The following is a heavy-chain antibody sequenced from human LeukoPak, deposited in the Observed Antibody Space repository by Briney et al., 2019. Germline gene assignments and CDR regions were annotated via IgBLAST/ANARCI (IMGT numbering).Heavy chain of an antibody. Sequence: SETLSLTCTVSGGSISSSSYYWGWIRQPPGKGLEWIGSIYYSGSTYYNPSLKSRVTISVDTSKNQFSLKLSSVTAADTAIYYCARFVTIFGVVSYAFDIWGQGTMVIVSS. CDR1: GGSISSSSYY. V-gene: IGHV4-39*07. CDR2: IYYSGST. CDR3: ARFVTIFGVVSYAFDI. J-gene: IGHJ3*02. D-gene: IGHD3-3*01.